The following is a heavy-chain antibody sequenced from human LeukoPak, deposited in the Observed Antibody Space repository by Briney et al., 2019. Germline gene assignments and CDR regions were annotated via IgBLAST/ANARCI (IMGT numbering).Heavy chain of an antibody. CDR3: AKYGPYYYDSSGYYPFDY. CDR2: ISGSGGST. CDR1: GFTFSSYA. V-gene: IGHV3-23*01. J-gene: IGHJ4*02. D-gene: IGHD3-22*01. Sequence: GRSLRLSCAASGFTFSSYAMSWVRQAPGKGLEWVSAISGSGGSTYYADSVKGRFTISRDNSKNTLYLQMNSLRAEDTAVYYCAKYGPYYYDSSGYYPFDYWGQGTLVTLSS.